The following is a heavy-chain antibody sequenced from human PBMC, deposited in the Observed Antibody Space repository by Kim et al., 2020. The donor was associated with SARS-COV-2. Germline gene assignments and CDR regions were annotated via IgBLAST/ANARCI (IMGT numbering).Heavy chain of an antibody. CDR2: IWYDGSNK. Sequence: GGSLRLSCAASGFTFSSYGMHWVRQAPGKGLEWVAVIWYDGSNKYYADSVKGRFTISRDNSKNTLYLQMNSLRAEDTAVYYCARQSRPGSSWYLWFDPWGQGTLVTVSS. V-gene: IGHV3-33*01. CDR3: ARQSRPGSSWYLWFDP. CDR1: GFTFSSYG. D-gene: IGHD6-13*01. J-gene: IGHJ5*02.